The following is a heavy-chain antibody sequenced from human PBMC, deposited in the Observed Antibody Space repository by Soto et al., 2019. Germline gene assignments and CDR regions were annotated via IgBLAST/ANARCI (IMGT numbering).Heavy chain of an antibody. J-gene: IGHJ4*02. V-gene: IGHV3-30*18. D-gene: IGHD3-16*01. CDR3: ANESGRGGVGDY. Sequence: QVQLVESGGGVVQPGRSLRLSCAASGFTFSSYGLHWVRQAPGKGLEWVAVISYDGSNKYYADSVKGQFTISRDNSKNTLYLQMHRLRAEDTVVYYCANESGRGGVGDYWGQGTLVTVSS. CDR1: GFTFSSYG. CDR2: ISYDGSNK.